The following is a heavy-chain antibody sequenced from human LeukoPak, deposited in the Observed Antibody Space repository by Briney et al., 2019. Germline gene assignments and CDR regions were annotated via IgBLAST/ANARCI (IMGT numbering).Heavy chain of an antibody. CDR3: AGGWISNGGDFQH. D-gene: IGHD2-8*01. Sequence: PSQTLSLTCSVSGDTISSGNYYWSWIRQSAGKGLEWIGRIYTSGNTKYNPSLESRVTISIDTSKNQFSLKLSSMTAADTAVYYCAGGWISNGGDFQHWGQGTLITVSS. CDR2: IYTSGNT. CDR1: GDTISSGNYY. V-gene: IGHV4-61*02. J-gene: IGHJ1*01.